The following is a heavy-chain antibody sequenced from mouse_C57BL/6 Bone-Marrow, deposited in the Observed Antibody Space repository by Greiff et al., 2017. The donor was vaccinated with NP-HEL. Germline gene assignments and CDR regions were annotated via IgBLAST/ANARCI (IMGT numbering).Heavy chain of an antibody. CDR3: PRSWDYDWFAY. Sequence: QVQLQQSGAELARPGASVKLSCKASGYTFTSYGISWVKQRTGQGLEWIGEIYPRSGNTYYNEKFKGKATLTADKSSSTAYMELRSLTSEDSAVYFCPRSWDYDWFAYWGQGTLVTVSA. V-gene: IGHV1-81*01. CDR2: IYPRSGNT. D-gene: IGHD2-4*01. CDR1: GYTFTSYG. J-gene: IGHJ3*01.